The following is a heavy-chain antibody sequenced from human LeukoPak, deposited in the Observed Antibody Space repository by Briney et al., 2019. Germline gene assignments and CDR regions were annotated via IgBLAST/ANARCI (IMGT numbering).Heavy chain of an antibody. Sequence: GGSLTLSCEASGFTFGSYEMTWVRQAPGKGLEWLSYISTSGSIIVYADSVRGRFTVSRDNAKNSLYLQMNSLRAEDTALYYCARGSSFHNYWGQGTLFTVSS. J-gene: IGHJ4*02. CDR3: ARGSSFHNY. V-gene: IGHV3-48*03. CDR1: GFTFGSYE. CDR2: ISTSGSII. D-gene: IGHD6-6*01.